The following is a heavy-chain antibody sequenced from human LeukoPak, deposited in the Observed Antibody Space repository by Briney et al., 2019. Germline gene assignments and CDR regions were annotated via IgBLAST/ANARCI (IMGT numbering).Heavy chain of an antibody. Sequence: GGSLRLSCAASGFTFSSYWMSWVRQAPGKGLEWVANIKQDGSEKYYVDSVKGRFTISGDNAKKSLYLQMNSLRAEDTAVYYCALYYYDNTGYSPFDYWGQGTLVTVSS. D-gene: IGHD3-22*01. CDR2: IKQDGSEK. V-gene: IGHV3-7*01. CDR3: ALYYYDNTGYSPFDY. J-gene: IGHJ4*02. CDR1: GFTFSSYW.